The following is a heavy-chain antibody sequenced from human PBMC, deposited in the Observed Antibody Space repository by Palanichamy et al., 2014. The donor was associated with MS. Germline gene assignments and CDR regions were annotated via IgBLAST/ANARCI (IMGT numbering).Heavy chain of an antibody. J-gene: IGHJ5*02. V-gene: IGHV1-24*01. Sequence: QVQLVQSGAEVKKPGASVKVSCKVSGYTLTELSMHWVRQAPGKGLEWMGGFDPEDGETIYAQKFQGRVTMTEDTSTDTAYMELSSLRSEDTAVYYCATGLNRQWLVHGWFDPWGQGTLVTVSS. CDR1: GYTLTELS. D-gene: IGHD6-19*01. CDR3: ATGLNRQWLVHGWFDP. CDR2: FDPEDGET.